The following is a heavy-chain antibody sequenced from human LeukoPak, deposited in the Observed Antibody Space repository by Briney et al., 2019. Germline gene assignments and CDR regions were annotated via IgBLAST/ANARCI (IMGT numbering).Heavy chain of an antibody. Sequence: SETLSLTCTVSGGSISSGGYYWSWIRQPPGKGLEWIGYIYHSGSTYYNPSLKSRVTISVDRSKNQFSLKLSSVTAADTAVYYCARDYGDNSWFDSWGQGTLVTVSS. D-gene: IGHD4-17*01. J-gene: IGHJ5*01. CDR1: GGSISSGGYY. CDR3: ARDYGDNSWFDS. CDR2: IYHSGST. V-gene: IGHV4-30-2*01.